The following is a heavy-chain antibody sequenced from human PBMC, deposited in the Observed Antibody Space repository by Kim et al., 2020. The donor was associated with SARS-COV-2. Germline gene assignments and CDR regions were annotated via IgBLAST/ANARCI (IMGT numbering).Heavy chain of an antibody. CDR1: GFTFSSTA. V-gene: IGHV3-23*01. CDR2: FSGTSGNT. D-gene: IGHD6-25*01. Sequence: GGSLRLSCAASGFTFSSTAMTWVRQAPGKGLEWVSAFSGTSGNTYYADSVKGRFTISRDNSKNILYLEMNGLRPEDTATYYCAKGVSAVASRPFDYWGHGTLVTVSS. J-gene: IGHJ5*01. CDR3: AKGVSAVASRPFDY.